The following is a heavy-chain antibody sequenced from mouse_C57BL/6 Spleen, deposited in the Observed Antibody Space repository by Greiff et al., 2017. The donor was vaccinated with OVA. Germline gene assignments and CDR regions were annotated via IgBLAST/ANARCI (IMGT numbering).Heavy chain of an antibody. CDR1: GYTFTSYW. CDR2: IHPNSGST. J-gene: IGHJ3*01. Sequence: QVQLQQPGAELVKPGASVKLSCKASGYTFTSYWMHWVKQRPGQGLEWIGMIHPNSGSTNYNEKFKSKATLTVDKSSSTAYMQLSSLTSEDSAVYYCARSGSGYETWFAYWGQGTLVTVSA. CDR3: ARSGSGYETWFAY. V-gene: IGHV1-64*01. D-gene: IGHD1-1*01.